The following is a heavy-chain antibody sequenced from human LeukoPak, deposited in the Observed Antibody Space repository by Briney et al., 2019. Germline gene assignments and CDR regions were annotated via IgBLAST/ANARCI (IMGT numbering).Heavy chain of an antibody. CDR1: GFTFNTYG. Sequence: GGTLRLSCAASGFTFNTYGMTWVRQAPGKGLEWVSAITSSGGSTYYGDSVKGRFTISRDNSKNTLYLQMNSLRAEDTAVYYCAKTGNPATGDYWGQGTLVTVSS. D-gene: IGHD1-1*01. V-gene: IGHV3-23*01. J-gene: IGHJ4*02. CDR2: ITSSGGST. CDR3: AKTGNPATGDY.